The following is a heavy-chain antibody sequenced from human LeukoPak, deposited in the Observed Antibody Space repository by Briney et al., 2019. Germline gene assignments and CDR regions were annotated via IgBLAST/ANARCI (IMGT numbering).Heavy chain of an antibody. CDR3: ARGEYGLFDY. CDR2: IYYSGST. D-gene: IGHD2/OR15-2a*01. V-gene: IGHV4-61*01. J-gene: IGHJ4*02. CDR1: GGSISGGSYY. Sequence: TSETLSLTCTVSGGSISGGSYYWSWTRQPPGKGLEWIGYIYYSGSTKYNLSLKSRVTISVDTSKNQLSLKLSSVTAADTAVYYCARGEYGLFDYWGQGTLVTVSS.